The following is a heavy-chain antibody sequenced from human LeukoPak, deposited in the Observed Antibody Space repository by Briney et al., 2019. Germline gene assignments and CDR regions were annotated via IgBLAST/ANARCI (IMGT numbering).Heavy chain of an antibody. V-gene: IGHV4-59*02. CDR3: ARDLWSSSWFSNWFDP. D-gene: IGHD6-13*01. CDR2: IYYSGST. CDR1: GGSVSSYF. J-gene: IGHJ5*02. Sequence: SETLSLTCTVSGGSVSSYFWSWIRQPPGKGLEWIGYIYYSGSTHYNPSLKSRVTISVDTSKNQISLKLSSMTAADTAVYYCARDLWSSSWFSNWFDPWGQGTLVTVSS.